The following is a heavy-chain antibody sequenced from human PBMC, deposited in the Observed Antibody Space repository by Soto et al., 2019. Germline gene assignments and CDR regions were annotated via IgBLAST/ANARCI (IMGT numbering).Heavy chain of an antibody. J-gene: IGHJ4*02. V-gene: IGHV4-34*01. CDR3: ARDKITGLFDY. D-gene: IGHD2-8*02. CDR2: INHSGST. CDR1: GGSFSGYY. Sequence: QVQLQQWGAGLLKPSETLSLTCAVYGGSFSGYYWTWIRQPPGTGLEWIGEINHSGSTNYNPSLNSRVTIAVATATNQFSLKLSSVTAADPAVYYCARDKITGLFDYWGQGTLVTVSS.